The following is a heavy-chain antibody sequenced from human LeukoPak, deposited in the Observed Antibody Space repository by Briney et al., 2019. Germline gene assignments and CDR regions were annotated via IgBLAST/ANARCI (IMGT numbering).Heavy chain of an antibody. V-gene: IGHV3-66*03. CDR1: GFTVSSNS. Sequence: PGGSLRLSCTVSGFTVSSNSMSWVRQAPGKGLEWVSFIYSDNTHYSDSVKGRFTISRDNSKNTLYLQMNSLRAEDTAVYFTYNRFDPWGQGTLVTVSS. CDR2: IYSDNT. CDR3: YNRFDP. D-gene: IGHD5-24*01. J-gene: IGHJ5*02.